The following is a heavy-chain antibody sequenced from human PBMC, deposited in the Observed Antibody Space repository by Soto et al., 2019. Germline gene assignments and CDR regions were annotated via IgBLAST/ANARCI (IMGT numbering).Heavy chain of an antibody. J-gene: IGHJ3*02. CDR3: ATEASCSSTNCTRAFDI. Sequence: EVQLVESGGGLEKPGGSLRLSCAASGFTFSHVWMSWVRQAPGKGLEWVGRIKRKIDGETIDYAAPVKGRFTISRDDSKDTLYLQMNSLKTADTAVYYCATEASCSSTNCTRAFDIWGQGTVATVSS. CDR2: IKRKIDGETI. V-gene: IGHV3-15*01. D-gene: IGHD2-2*01. CDR1: GFTFSHVW.